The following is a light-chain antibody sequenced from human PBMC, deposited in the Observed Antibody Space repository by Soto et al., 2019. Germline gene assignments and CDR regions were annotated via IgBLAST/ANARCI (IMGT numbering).Light chain of an antibody. CDR2: AAS. V-gene: IGKV1-9*01. J-gene: IGKJ2*02. Sequence: IQLTQFPSSLSASVGDRVTITCRASQGISSYLAWYQQKPGKAPKLLIYAASTLQSGVPSRFSGSGSGTDFTLTISSLQPEDFATYYCQQLNSYPRTFGQGTKLEIK. CDR3: QQLNSYPRT. CDR1: QGISSY.